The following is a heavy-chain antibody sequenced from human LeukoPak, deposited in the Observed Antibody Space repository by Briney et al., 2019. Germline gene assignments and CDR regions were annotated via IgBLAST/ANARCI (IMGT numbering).Heavy chain of an antibody. CDR3: ARTWGYFDY. D-gene: IGHD7-27*01. V-gene: IGHV4-59*01. CDR1: GASISSYY. Sequence: RASETLSLTCTVSGASISSYYWSWIRQPPGKGLEWIGYIYYSGSTNYNPSLKSRVTISVDTSKNQFSLKLSSVTAADTAVYYCARTWGYFDYWGQGTLVTVSS. CDR2: IYYSGST. J-gene: IGHJ4*02.